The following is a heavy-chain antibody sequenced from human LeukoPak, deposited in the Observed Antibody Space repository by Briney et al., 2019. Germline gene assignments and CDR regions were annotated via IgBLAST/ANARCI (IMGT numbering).Heavy chain of an antibody. V-gene: IGHV3-30*18. D-gene: IGHD3-22*01. CDR1: GFTFSSYG. Sequence: GRSLRLSCAASGFTFSSYGMHWVRQAPGKGLEWVAAISYDGSNKYYADSVKGRFTISRDNSKNTLYLQMNSLRAEDTAVYYCAKGLSYYDSSGYPQKGGYFDYWGQGTLVTVSS. CDR3: AKGLSYYDSSGYPQKGGYFDY. CDR2: ISYDGSNK. J-gene: IGHJ4*02.